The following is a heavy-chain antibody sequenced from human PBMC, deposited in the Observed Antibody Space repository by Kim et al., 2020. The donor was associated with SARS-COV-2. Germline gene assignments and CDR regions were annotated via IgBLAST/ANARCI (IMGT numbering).Heavy chain of an antibody. V-gene: IGHV3-30*18. CDR1: GFTFSSYG. Sequence: GGSLRLSCAASGFTFSSYGMHWVRQAPGKGLEWVAVISYDGSNKYYADSVKGRFTISRDNSKNTLYLQMNSLRAEDTAVYYCAKGDGGLKWELLWLYYFDHWGQGTLVTVSS. D-gene: IGHD1-26*01. J-gene: IGHJ4*02. CDR3: AKGDGGLKWELLWLYYFDH. CDR2: ISYDGSNK.